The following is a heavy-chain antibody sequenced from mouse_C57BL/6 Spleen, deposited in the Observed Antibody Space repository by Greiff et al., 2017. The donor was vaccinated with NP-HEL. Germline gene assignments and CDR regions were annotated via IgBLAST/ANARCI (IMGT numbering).Heavy chain of an antibody. J-gene: IGHJ4*01. Sequence: EVMLVESGGGLVKPGGSLKLSCAASGFTFSSYAMSWVRQTPEKRLEWVATISDGGSYTYYPDNVKGRFTISRDNAKNNLYLQMSHLKSEDTAMYYCARGGVYGNYYAMDYWGQGTSVTVSS. D-gene: IGHD2-1*01. V-gene: IGHV5-4*03. CDR1: GFTFSSYA. CDR2: ISDGGSYT. CDR3: ARGGVYGNYYAMDY.